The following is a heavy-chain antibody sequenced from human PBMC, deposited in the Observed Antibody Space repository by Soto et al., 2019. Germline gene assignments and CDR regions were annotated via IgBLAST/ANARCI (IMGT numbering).Heavy chain of an antibody. CDR2: ISGSGATT. D-gene: IGHD6-6*01. Sequence: EVQLLESGGGLVQPGGSLRLSCAASGFTFSSYAMSWVRQAPGKGLEWVSAISGSGATTYYADSVKGRFTISRDKSKNTLYLQMKSLRAEDTAVYYCAKDLLYFITSREDDYWGQGTLVTVSS. V-gene: IGHV3-23*01. CDR1: GFTFSSYA. J-gene: IGHJ4*02. CDR3: AKDLLYFITSREDDY.